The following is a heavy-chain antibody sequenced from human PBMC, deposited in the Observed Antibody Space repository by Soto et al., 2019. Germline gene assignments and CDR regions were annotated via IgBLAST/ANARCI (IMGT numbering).Heavy chain of an antibody. Sequence: QVQLVESGGGVVQPGRSLRLSCAASGFTFSSYGMHWVRQAPGTGLEWVAVISYDGSNKYYADSVKGRFTISRDNSKNTLYLQMNSLRAEDTAVYYCAKAGRIFGVVITFPIDYWGQGTLVTVSS. D-gene: IGHD3-3*01. CDR1: GFTFSSYG. CDR2: ISYDGSNK. V-gene: IGHV3-30*18. CDR3: AKAGRIFGVVITFPIDY. J-gene: IGHJ4*02.